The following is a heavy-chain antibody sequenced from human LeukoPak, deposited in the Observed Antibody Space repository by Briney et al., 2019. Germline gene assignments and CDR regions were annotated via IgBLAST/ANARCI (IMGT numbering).Heavy chain of an antibody. J-gene: IGHJ4*02. CDR3: AKDSGGYDFWSGYS. CDR2: ISGSGGST. D-gene: IGHD3-3*01. Sequence: GGSLRLSCAASGFTFSSYAMSWVRQAPGKGLEWVSAISGSGGSTYYADSVKGRFTISRDNSKNTLYLQMNSLRAEDTAVYYCAKDSGGYDFWSGYSWGQGTLVTVSS. V-gene: IGHV3-23*01. CDR1: GFTFSSYA.